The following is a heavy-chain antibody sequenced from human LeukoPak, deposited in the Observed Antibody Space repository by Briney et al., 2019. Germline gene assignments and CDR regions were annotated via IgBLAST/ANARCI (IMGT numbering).Heavy chain of an antibody. CDR3: ARDNSGIVGATTGDAFDI. CDR1: EFTCSRYA. J-gene: IGHJ3*02. Sequence: GGFIRLSCAASEFTCSRYAMHWVRQAPGKGLEWVTVISYDGSNKYYADSVKGRFTISRDNSKNTLYLQMNSLRAEDTAVYYCARDNSGIVGATTGDAFDIWGQGTMVTVSS. V-gene: IGHV3-30*04. CDR2: ISYDGSNK. D-gene: IGHD1-26*01.